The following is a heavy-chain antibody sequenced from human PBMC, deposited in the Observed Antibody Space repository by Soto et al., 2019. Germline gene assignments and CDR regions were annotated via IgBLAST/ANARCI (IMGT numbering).Heavy chain of an antibody. J-gene: IGHJ6*02. CDR1: GFTFNNYG. D-gene: IGHD6-13*01. CDR2: IWNDGNGY. CDR3: ARRQISPPTRGAASARGGMDV. Sequence: QVQLVESGGGVVQPGRSLRLSCAASGFTFNNYGMHWVRQAPGKGLEWVAVIWNDGNGYYYANSVKGRFTISRDNSKNTLYLQMSSLTAEDTPVYYCARRQISPPTRGAASARGGMDVWGQGTTVTVSS. V-gene: IGHV3-33*01.